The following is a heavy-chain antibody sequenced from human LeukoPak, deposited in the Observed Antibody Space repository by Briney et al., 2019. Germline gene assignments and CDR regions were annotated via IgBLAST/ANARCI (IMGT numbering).Heavy chain of an antibody. D-gene: IGHD6-13*01. J-gene: IGHJ4*02. Sequence: SETLSLTCAVSGGSISSGGYSWSWIRQPPGKGLEWIGYIYHSGSTYYNPSLKSRVTISVDRSKNQFSLKLSSVTAADTAVYYCARGRGEGRAAAGPYYFDYWGQGTLVTVSS. V-gene: IGHV4-30-2*01. CDR2: IYHSGST. CDR3: ARGRGEGRAAAGPYYFDY. CDR1: GGSISSGGYS.